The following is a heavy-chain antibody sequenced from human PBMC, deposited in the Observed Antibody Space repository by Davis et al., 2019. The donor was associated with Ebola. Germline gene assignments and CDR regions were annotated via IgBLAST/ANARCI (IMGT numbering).Heavy chain of an antibody. CDR3: AISRRGYSYGHYMDV. Sequence: ASVKVSCKASGYTFPSYYMHWVRQAPGQGLEWMGIINPSGGSPSFAQKFQGRVTMTRDTSTSTVYMELSSLRSEDTAVYYCAISRRGYSYGHYMDVWGKGTTVTVSS. V-gene: IGHV1-46*01. J-gene: IGHJ6*03. CDR2: INPSGGSP. CDR1: GYTFPSYY. D-gene: IGHD5-18*01.